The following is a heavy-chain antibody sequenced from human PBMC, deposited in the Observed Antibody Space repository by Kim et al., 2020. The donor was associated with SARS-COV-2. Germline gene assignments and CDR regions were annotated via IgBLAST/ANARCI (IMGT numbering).Heavy chain of an antibody. CDR1: GGSFSGYY. Sequence: SETLSLTCAVYGGSFSGYYWSWIRQPPGKGLEWIGEINHSGITNYNPSLKSRVTISVDTSKNQFSLKLSSVTAADTAVYYCARVEGVYDILTGYLYYYGMDVWGQGTTVTVSS. J-gene: IGHJ6*02. CDR2: INHSGIT. V-gene: IGHV4-34*01. D-gene: IGHD3-9*01. CDR3: ARVEGVYDILTGYLYYYGMDV.